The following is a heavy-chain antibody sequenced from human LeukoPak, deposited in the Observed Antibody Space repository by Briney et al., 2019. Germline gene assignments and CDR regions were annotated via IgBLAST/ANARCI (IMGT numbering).Heavy chain of an antibody. D-gene: IGHD2-2*01. Sequence: PGGSLRLSCAVSGFTVSDNYMTWVRQAPGKGLEWVSVIYSGGSTYYADSVTGRFTISRDNSKNTLYLQMNSLRAEDTAVYYCARERDIVVVPAAIIPFDYWGQGTLVTVSS. V-gene: IGHV3-53*05. CDR3: ARERDIVVVPAAIIPFDY. J-gene: IGHJ4*02. CDR2: IYSGGST. CDR1: GFTVSDNY.